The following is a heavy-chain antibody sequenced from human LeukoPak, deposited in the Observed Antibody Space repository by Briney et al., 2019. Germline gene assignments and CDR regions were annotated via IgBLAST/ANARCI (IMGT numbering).Heavy chain of an antibody. V-gene: IGHV3-21*01. CDR2: ISSSSSYI. CDR1: GFTFSSYS. J-gene: IGHJ6*03. CDR3: ARVGVVVGFYYMDV. D-gene: IGHD3-22*01. Sequence: GESLKISCAASGFTFSSYSMNWVRQAPGKGLEWVSSISSSSSYIYYADSLKGRFTISRDNAKNSLYLQMNSLRAEDTAVYYCARVGVVVGFYYMDVWGKGTTVTVSS.